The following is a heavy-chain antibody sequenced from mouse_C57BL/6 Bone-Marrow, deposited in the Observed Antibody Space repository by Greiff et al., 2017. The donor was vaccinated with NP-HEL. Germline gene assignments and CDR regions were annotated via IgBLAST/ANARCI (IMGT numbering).Heavy chain of an antibody. J-gene: IGHJ1*03. D-gene: IGHD2-10*02. CDR2: FHPYNDDT. V-gene: IGHV1-47*01. CDR1: GYTFTTYP. CDR3: ARGDYGPSSYWYFDV. Sequence: QVQLQQSGAELVKPGASVKMSCKASGYTFTTYPIEWMKQNHGKSLEWIGNFHPYNDDTKYNEKFKGKATLTVEKSSSTVYLELSRLTSDDSAVYYGARGDYGPSSYWYFDVWGTGTTVTVSS.